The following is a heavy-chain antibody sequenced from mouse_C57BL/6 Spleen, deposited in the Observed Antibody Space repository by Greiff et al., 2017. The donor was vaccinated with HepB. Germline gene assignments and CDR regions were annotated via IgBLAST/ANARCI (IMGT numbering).Heavy chain of an antibody. J-gene: IGHJ4*01. CDR3: ARAGDGYYDAMDY. CDR2: INYDGSST. CDR1: GFTFSAYY. D-gene: IGHD2-3*01. Sequence: EVKLMESEGGLVQPGSSMKLSCTASGFTFSAYYMAWVRQVPEKGLEWVANINYDGSSTYYLDSLKSRFIISRDNAKNILYLQMSSLKSEDTATYYCARAGDGYYDAMDYWGQGTSVTVSS. V-gene: IGHV5-16*01.